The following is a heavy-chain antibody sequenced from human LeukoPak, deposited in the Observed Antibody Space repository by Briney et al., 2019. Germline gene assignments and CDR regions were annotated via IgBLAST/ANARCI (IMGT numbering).Heavy chain of an antibody. CDR1: GFTFDDYA. D-gene: IGHD6-19*01. V-gene: IGHV3-9*01. Sequence: HSGRCLRLACAASGFTFDDYAMHSVRQAPRKGREWVSGSSWNSGSIGYADSVKGRFTISRDNAKNSLYLQMTSLRAEDTALYYYAKDIRTSGPPYYFDYWGQGTLVTVSS. CDR3: AKDIRTSGPPYYFDY. J-gene: IGHJ4*02. CDR2: SSWNSGSI.